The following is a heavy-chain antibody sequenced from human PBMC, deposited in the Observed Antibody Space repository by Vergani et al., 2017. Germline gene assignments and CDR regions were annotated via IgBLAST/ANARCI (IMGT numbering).Heavy chain of an antibody. J-gene: IGHJ3*01. D-gene: IGHD2-2*01. V-gene: IGHV3-23*01. CDR1: GFTFNSYA. Sequence: QLLESGGGLIQPGGSLRLSCVASGFTFNSYAMTWVRQAPGKGLEGVSGINNNGGSTYYADSVKGRFTISRDNSKNTLYLQMTDLRAEDTATYYCAKVCGSTSCPYGGGAFDVWGDGTMVTVSS. CDR2: INNNGGST. CDR3: AKVCGSTSCPYGGGAFDV.